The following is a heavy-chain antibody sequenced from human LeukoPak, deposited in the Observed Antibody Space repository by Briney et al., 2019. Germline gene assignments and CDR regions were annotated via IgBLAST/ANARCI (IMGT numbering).Heavy chain of an antibody. CDR3: AKAHHYDFWSGSLAQTEAAKY. Sequence: GGSLRLSCAASGFTFSSYGMHWVRQAPGKGLEWVAFIRYDGSNKYYADSVKGRFTISRDNSKNTLYLQMNSLRAEDTAVYYCAKAHHYDFWSGSLAQTEAAKYWGQGTLVTVSS. CDR1: GFTFSSYG. J-gene: IGHJ4*02. V-gene: IGHV3-30*02. CDR2: IRYDGSNK. D-gene: IGHD3-3*01.